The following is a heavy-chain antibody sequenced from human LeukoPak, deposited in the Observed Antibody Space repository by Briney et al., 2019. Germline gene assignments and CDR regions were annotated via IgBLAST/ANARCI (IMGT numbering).Heavy chain of an antibody. V-gene: IGHV1-2*02. J-gene: IGHJ4*02. CDR3: ARVGAGTCCHFEY. Sequence: WASVKVSCKASGYMLTGYYLHWVRQAPGQGLEWMRWINPNGGATNYAQKFKGRVTMTRDTSISTAYMEVSGLRSDDTAVYYCARVGAGTCCHFEYWGQGTLATVSS. D-gene: IGHD6-13*01. CDR2: INPNGGAT. CDR1: GYMLTGYY.